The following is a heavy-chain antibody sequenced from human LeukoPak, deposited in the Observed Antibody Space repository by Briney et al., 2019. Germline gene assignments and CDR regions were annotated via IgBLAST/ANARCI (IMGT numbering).Heavy chain of an antibody. V-gene: IGHV3-11*04. CDR3: ARVIPRLRYFLESYYFDY. CDR1: GFTFSDYY. J-gene: IGHJ4*02. D-gene: IGHD3-9*01. CDR2: ISSSGSTI. Sequence: GSLRLSCAASGFTFSDYYMSWIRQAPGKGLEWVSYISSSGSTIYYADSVKGRFTISRDNAKNSLYLQMNSLRAEDTAVYYCARVIPRLRYFLESYYFDYWGQGTLVTVSS.